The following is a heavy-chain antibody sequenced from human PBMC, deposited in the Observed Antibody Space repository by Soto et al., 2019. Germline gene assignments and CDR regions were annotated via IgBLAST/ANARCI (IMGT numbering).Heavy chain of an antibody. CDR1: GFSVSSNY. D-gene: IGHD1-26*01. CDR3: ARHRHPRGTVGATSPLDP. Sequence: LRLSCAISGFSVSSNYLSWVRQAPGKGLEWVSVHYSGGSTYYADSVQGRFAISRDKSNNTLYLQMRRVRAEDTAVYFCARHRHPRGTVGATSPLDPWGQGTQVTVSS. V-gene: IGHV3-53*01. CDR2: HYSGGST. J-gene: IGHJ5*02.